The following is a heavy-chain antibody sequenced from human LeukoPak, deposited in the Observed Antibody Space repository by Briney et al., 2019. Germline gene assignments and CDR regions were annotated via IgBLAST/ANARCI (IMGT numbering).Heavy chain of an antibody. J-gene: IGHJ4*02. Sequence: PGGSLRLSCAASGFTFSSYAMSWVRQAPGKGLEWVSGISGSGGSTYYADPVKGRFTISRDNSKSTLYLQVNSLRAEDTAVYYCAKDLDDSGIDPVFDYWGQGTLVTVSS. CDR2: ISGSGGST. V-gene: IGHV3-23*01. CDR1: GFTFSSYA. D-gene: IGHD3-10*01. CDR3: AKDLDDSGIDPVFDY.